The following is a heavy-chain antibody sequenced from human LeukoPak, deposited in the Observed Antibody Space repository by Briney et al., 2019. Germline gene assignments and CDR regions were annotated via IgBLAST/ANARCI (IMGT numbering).Heavy chain of an antibody. V-gene: IGHV1-18*01. J-gene: IGHJ4*02. Sequence: GASVKVSCKASGYTFTSYGISWVRQAPGQGLEWMGWISAYNGNTNYAQILQGRVTMTTDTSTSTAYMELRSLRSDDTAVYYCARGPLGRGWYYFGYWGQGTLVTVSS. CDR2: ISAYNGNT. CDR1: GYTFTSYG. CDR3: ARGPLGRGWYYFGY. D-gene: IGHD6-19*01.